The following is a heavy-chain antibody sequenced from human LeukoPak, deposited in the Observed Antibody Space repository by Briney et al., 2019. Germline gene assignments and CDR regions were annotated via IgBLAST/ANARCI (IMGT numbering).Heavy chain of an antibody. J-gene: IGHJ4*02. CDR1: GGSISSSSYY. V-gene: IGHV4-39*01. D-gene: IGHD3-22*01. Sequence: PSESLSLTCTVSGGSISSSSYYWGWIRQPPGKGLEWIGSIYYSGSTYYNPSLKSRVTISVDTSKNQFSLKLSSVTAADTAVYYCARSLPTMILVVKNGVYFDYRGQGTLVTVSS. CDR3: ARSLPTMILVVKNGVYFDY. CDR2: IYYSGST.